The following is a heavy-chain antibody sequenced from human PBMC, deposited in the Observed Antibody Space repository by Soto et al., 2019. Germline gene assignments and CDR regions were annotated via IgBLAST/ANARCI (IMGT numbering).Heavy chain of an antibody. CDR2: IDWDDDN. J-gene: IGHJ6*04. CDR3: ERTRLGYGDYEGDYYYGMDV. CDR1: GFSLSTSGMC. Sequence: YGPTLGDPTHSGTLRWTFSGFSLSTSGMCVSWIRQPPGKALEWLALIDWDDDNYYSTSLKTRLTISKDTSKHQVVLTMTNMDPVDTATYYCERTRLGYGDYEGDYYYGMDVWGKGTTVTVPS. V-gene: IGHV2-70*01. D-gene: IGHD4-17*01.